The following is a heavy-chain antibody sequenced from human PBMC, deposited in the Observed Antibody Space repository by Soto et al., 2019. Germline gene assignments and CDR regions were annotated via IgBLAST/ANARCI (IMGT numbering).Heavy chain of an antibody. D-gene: IGHD4-17*01. V-gene: IGHV4-59*01. CDR3: ARDRATVDVLIPWFDP. CDR1: DGSISTYY. J-gene: IGHJ5*02. CDR2: IYYSGST. Sequence: SETLSLTCTVSDGSISTYYWGWIRQPPGKGLEWIGYIYYSGSTNYNPSLKSRVTISVDTSKNQFSLKLSSVTAADTAVYYCARDRATVDVLIPWFDPWGQGTLVTVSS.